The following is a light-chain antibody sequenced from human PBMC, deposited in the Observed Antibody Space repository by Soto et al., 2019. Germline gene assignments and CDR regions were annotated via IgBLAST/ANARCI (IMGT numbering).Light chain of an antibody. J-gene: IGKJ1*01. Sequence: DIHMTQSPSTVSASVVDTVTFTFLASQSVSGWLAWYQQKPGEAPKLLIYKASSLESGVPSRFSGSGSGTEFTLTISSLQPDDFATYYCQQYNSYPWTFGQGTKVDIK. CDR2: KAS. CDR3: QQYNSYPWT. V-gene: IGKV1-5*03. CDR1: QSVSGW.